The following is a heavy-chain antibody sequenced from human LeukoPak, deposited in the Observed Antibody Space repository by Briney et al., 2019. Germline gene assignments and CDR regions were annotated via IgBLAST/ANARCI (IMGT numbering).Heavy chain of an antibody. J-gene: IGHJ5*02. CDR2: ISGSGDYT. CDR3: AKDGTVTNNPSDWFDP. CDR1: GFTFSGYA. D-gene: IGHD4-17*01. V-gene: IGHV3-23*01. Sequence: PGGSLRLSCAVSGFTFSGYAMSWVRQAPGKGLEWVSTISGSGDYTYYADSVKGRFTISRDNSKNTLYLQMNSLRAEDTAVYYCAKDGTVTNNPSDWFDPWGQGTLVTVSS.